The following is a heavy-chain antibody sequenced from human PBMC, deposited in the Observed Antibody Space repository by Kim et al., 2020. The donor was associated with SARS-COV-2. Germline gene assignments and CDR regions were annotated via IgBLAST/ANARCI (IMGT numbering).Heavy chain of an antibody. Sequence: AQGFTGRFVFSLDTSVSTAYLQISSLKAEDTAVYYCARESSVAGTVWFDPWGQGTLVTVSS. V-gene: IGHV7-4-1*02. J-gene: IGHJ5*02. D-gene: IGHD6-19*01. CDR3: ARESSVAGTVWFDP.